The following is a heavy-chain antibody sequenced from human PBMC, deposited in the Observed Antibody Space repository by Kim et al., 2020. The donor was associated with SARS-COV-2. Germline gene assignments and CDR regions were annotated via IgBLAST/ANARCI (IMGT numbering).Heavy chain of an antibody. V-gene: IGHV3-74*01. CDR2: INSDGSST. D-gene: IGHD7-27*01. Sequence: GGSLRLSCAASGFSLSSDWMHWVRQVPGKGLVWVSRINSDGSSTSYADSVKGRFIISRDNAKNTVYLQMNSLRAEDTAVYYCARTKWGREGPFIDYWGQGTLVTVSS. CDR3: ARTKWGREGPFIDY. J-gene: IGHJ4*02. CDR1: GFSLSSDW.